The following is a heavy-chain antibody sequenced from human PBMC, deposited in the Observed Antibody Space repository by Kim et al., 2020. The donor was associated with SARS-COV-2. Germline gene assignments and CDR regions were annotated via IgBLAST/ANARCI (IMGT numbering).Heavy chain of an antibody. J-gene: IGHJ6*02. CDR2: IYYSGST. V-gene: IGHV4-59*13. Sequence: SETLSLTCTVSGGSISSYYWSWIRQPPGKGLEWIGYIYYSGSTNYNPSLKSRVTISVDTSKNQFSLKLSSVTAAVTAVYYCARAGSTLSGWYGGYYGMDVWGQGTTVTVPS. D-gene: IGHD6-19*01. CDR3: ARAGSTLSGWYGGYYGMDV. CDR1: GGSISSYY.